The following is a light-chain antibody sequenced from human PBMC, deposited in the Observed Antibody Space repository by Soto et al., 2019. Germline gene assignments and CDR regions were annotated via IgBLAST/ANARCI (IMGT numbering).Light chain of an antibody. Sequence: EIAMTQSPATLSVSPGERATLSCRASQSVSSNLAWYQQKPAQAPRLLIYAASTRATGIPARFSGSGSGTDFTVTISSLQDEDFAFYYCHQYNNWPLTFGEGTKVEIK. J-gene: IGKJ4*01. CDR2: AAS. CDR3: HQYNNWPLT. V-gene: IGKV3-15*01. CDR1: QSVSSN.